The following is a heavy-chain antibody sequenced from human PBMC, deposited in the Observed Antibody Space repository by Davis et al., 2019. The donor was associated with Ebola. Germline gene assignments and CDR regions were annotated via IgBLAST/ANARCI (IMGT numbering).Heavy chain of an antibody. J-gene: IGHJ4*02. Sequence: GESLKISCSASGFTFSSYAMHWVRQAPGKGLEHVSAISSNGGSTYYADSVKGRLTISRDNSKNTLYLQMSSLRAEDTAVYYCAVGGDFWSGYYEPDIDYWGQGTLVTVSS. CDR2: ISSNGGST. V-gene: IGHV3-64D*06. D-gene: IGHD3-3*01. CDR1: GFTFSSYA. CDR3: AVGGDFWSGYYEPDIDY.